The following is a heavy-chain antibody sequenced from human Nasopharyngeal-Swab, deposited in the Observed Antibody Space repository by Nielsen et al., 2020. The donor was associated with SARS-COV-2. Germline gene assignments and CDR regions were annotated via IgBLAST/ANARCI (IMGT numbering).Heavy chain of an antibody. Sequence: SETLSLTCTVSGGSISSYYWSWIRQPPGKGLEWIGYIYYSGSTNYNPSLKSRVIISVDTSKNQFSLKLSSVTAADTAVYYCARPLRGAVAPFDYWGQGTLVTVSS. CDR2: IYYSGST. CDR3: ARPLRGAVAPFDY. J-gene: IGHJ4*02. D-gene: IGHD6-19*01. CDR1: GGSISSYY. V-gene: IGHV4-59*01.